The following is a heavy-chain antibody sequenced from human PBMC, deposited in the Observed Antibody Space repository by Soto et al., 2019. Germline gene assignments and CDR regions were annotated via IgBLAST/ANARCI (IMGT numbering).Heavy chain of an antibody. Sequence: GGCLGDLIGVSGLTFGGLSLNRVRQAPGKGLELVSSISSSSSYIYYADSVKGRFTISRDNAKNTLYLQMNSLKTEDTAVYYCTTDRRAARPPFDYWGQGTLVTVSS. CDR3: TTDRRAARPPFDY. CDR2: ISSSSSYI. D-gene: IGHD6-6*01. CDR1: GLTFGGLS. V-gene: IGHV3-21*03. J-gene: IGHJ4*02.